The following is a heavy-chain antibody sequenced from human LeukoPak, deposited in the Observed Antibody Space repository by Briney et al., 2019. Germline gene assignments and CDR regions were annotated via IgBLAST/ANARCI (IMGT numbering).Heavy chain of an antibody. CDR1: GYTFTGYY. D-gene: IGHD3-22*01. V-gene: IGHV1-2*04. J-gene: IGHJ4*02. Sequence: GASVKVSCKASGYTFTGYYMHWVRQAPGQGLEWMGWINPNSGGTNYAQKFQGWVTMTRDTSISTAYMELSRLRSDDTAAYYCARGYDSSGYYDYWGQGTLVTVSS. CDR2: INPNSGGT. CDR3: ARGYDSSGYYDY.